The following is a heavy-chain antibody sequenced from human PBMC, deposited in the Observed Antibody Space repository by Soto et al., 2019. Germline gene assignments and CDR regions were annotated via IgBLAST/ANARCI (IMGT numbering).Heavy chain of an antibody. Sequence: GESLKISCKGSGYSLTNIWIHWVRQMPWKCLEWMWSIDPGDSFTTYNPSFQGHVTMSADKSINTAYLQWSSLKASDTAMYYCASGGDASGHHDFDVWGLGTMVTVSS. CDR2: IDPGDSFT. D-gene: IGHD6-19*01. J-gene: IGHJ3*01. V-gene: IGHV5-10-1*01. CDR1: GYSLTNIW. CDR3: ASGGDASGHHDFDV.